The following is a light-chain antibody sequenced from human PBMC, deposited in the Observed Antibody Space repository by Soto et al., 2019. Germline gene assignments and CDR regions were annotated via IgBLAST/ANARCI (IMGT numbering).Light chain of an antibody. J-gene: IGLJ2*01. Sequence: QPVLTQPPSVSGAPGQRVTISCTGSSSNIGAGYDVHWYQQLPGTAPKLLIYGNSNRPSGVPDRFSGSKSGTSASLAITGLQAEDEADYYCQSYDSSRGEVFGGGTKLTVL. CDR3: QSYDSSRGEV. CDR2: GNS. V-gene: IGLV1-40*01. CDR1: SSNIGAGYD.